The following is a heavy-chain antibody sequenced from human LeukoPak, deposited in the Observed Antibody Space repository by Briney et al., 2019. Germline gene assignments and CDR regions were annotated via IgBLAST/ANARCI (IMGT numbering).Heavy chain of an antibody. D-gene: IGHD5-24*01. J-gene: IGHJ5*02. V-gene: IGHV4-34*01. CDR2: IHPHGIF. Sequence: SETLSLTCAVHGGSCDDYYCSWIRQPPGKGLEWIGEIHPHGIFYYNSSLVSRVPISIDTSKTQFSLRLTPVTAADTAFYYCARGRDRSKAGDLWGQGSLVTVSS. CDR3: ARGRDRSKAGDL. CDR1: GGSCDDYY.